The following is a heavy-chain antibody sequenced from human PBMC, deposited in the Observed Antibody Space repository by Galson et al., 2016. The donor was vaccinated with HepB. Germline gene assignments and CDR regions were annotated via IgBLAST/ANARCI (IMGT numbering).Heavy chain of an antibody. J-gene: IGHJ5*01. CDR2: IYHTGTS. Sequence: SETLSLTCAVSVASINSSNWWTWVRQAPGKGLEWIGEIYHTGTSNNDPSLLSRFTMSIDNSRNHFSPNLNSVTAADTAVNYCARASVVPGARMVFDSWGQGILVTVSS. D-gene: IGHD2-2*01. V-gene: IGHV4-4*02. CDR3: ARASVVPGARMVFDS. CDR1: VASINSSNW.